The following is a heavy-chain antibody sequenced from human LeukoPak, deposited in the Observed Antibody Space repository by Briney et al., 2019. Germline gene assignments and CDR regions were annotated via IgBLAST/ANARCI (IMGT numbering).Heavy chain of an antibody. Sequence: PSETLSLTCAVYGGSFSGYYWSWIRQPPGKGLEWIGEINHSGSTNYNPSLKSRVTISVDTSKNQLSLNLSSVTAADTAVYFCARGRYSFGYWGQGTLVTVSS. D-gene: IGHD5-18*01. CDR2: INHSGST. CDR3: ARGRYSFGY. J-gene: IGHJ4*02. V-gene: IGHV4-34*01. CDR1: GGSFSGYY.